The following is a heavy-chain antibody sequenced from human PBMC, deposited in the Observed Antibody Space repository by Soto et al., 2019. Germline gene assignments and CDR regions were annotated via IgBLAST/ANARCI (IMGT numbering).Heavy chain of an antibody. D-gene: IGHD2-15*01. Sequence: ASVKVSCKASGYTFTSYAMHWVRQAPGQRLEWMGWINAGNGNTRYSQKFQGRVTITRDTAASTAYMELSSLRSEDTAVYYCARHPFSSYCSGGSCYGPLYYYYGMDVWGQGTTVTVSS. CDR3: ARHPFSSYCSGGSCYGPLYYYYGMDV. CDR1: GYTFTSYA. V-gene: IGHV1-3*01. CDR2: INAGNGNT. J-gene: IGHJ6*02.